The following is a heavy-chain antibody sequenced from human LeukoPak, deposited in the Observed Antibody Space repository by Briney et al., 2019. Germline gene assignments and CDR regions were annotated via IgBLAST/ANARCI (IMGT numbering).Heavy chain of an antibody. CDR2: ISGSGNTI. J-gene: IGHJ4*02. CDR1: GFTFSGSH. V-gene: IGHV3-11*01. D-gene: IGHD5-12*01. CDR3: ASAIVATDQDPPFDF. Sequence: PGGSLRLSCAASGFTFSGSHMSWIRQAPGKGLEWVSYISGSGNTIYKADSVKGRFTISRDNAQNSLYLQMNSLRVEDTAVYYCASAIVATDQDPPFDFWGQGTLVTVSS.